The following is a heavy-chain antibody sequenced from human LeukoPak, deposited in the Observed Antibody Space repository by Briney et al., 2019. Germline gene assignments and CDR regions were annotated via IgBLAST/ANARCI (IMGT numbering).Heavy chain of an antibody. Sequence: GGSLRLSCAASGFPFSSYEMNWVRQAPGKGLEWVSYISSSGSTIYYADSVKGRFTISRDNAKNSLYLQMNSLRAEDTAVYYCATGDNWKGGAFDIWGQGTMVTVSS. CDR2: ISSSGSTI. V-gene: IGHV3-48*03. CDR1: GFPFSSYE. D-gene: IGHD1-20*01. J-gene: IGHJ3*02. CDR3: ATGDNWKGGAFDI.